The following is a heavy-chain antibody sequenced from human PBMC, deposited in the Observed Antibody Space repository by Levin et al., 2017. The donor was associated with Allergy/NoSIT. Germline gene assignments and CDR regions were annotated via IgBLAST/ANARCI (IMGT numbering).Heavy chain of an antibody. CDR1: GLTFSRYA. D-gene: IGHD2-15*01. V-gene: IGHV3-23*01. CDR2: ISGSGEST. Sequence: GESLKISCAASGLTFSRYAVNWVRRAPGKGLEWVSVISGSGESTYYADSVKGRFTISRDNSRNTVFLQMNRLRVEDTAIYYCAKDSLHEEVSANFWYFDLWGRGTQVTVSS. CDR3: AKDSLHEEVSANFWYFDL. J-gene: IGHJ2*01.